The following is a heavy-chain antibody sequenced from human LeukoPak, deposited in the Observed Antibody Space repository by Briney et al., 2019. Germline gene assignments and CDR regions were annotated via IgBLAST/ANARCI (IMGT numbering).Heavy chain of an antibody. J-gene: IGHJ4*02. V-gene: IGHV5-51*01. D-gene: IGHD3-10*01. CDR2: IYPADSDT. Sequence: GESLKISCQVSGNIFTHDWIGWVRQMPGNGLESMGIIYPADSDTTYSPSFQGQVTISVDKSISTVYLQWSSLKASDHAMYYCARQSRDGSKTRGYYFDYWGQGTLVTVSS. CDR3: ARQSRDGSKTRGYYFDY. CDR1: GNIFTHDW.